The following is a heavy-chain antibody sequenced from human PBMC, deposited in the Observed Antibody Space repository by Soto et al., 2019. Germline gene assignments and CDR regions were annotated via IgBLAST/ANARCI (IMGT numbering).Heavy chain of an antibody. V-gene: IGHV3-23*01. Sequence: EVQLLESGGGLVQPGGSLRLSCAASGFTFSSYAMSWVRQAPGKGLEWVSAISGSGGSTYYADSVKGRFTISRDNSKNTLYLQMNSLRAEDTAVYYCAKETMSRGGSYHYYYYGMDVWGQGTTVTVSS. CDR1: GFTFSSYA. J-gene: IGHJ6*02. CDR3: AKETMSRGGSYHYYYYGMDV. CDR2: ISGSGGST. D-gene: IGHD2-15*01.